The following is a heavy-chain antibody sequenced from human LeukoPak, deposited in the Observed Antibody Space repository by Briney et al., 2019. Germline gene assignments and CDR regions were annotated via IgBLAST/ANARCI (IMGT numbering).Heavy chain of an antibody. J-gene: IGHJ6*02. V-gene: IGHV4-4*07. D-gene: IGHD5-24*01. Sequence: SETLSLTCTVSGGSISSYYWSWIRQPPGKGLEWIGRIYTSGSTNYNPSLKSRVTMSVDTSKNQFSLKLSSVTAADTAVYYCARDGRDGYNTRAPPYGMDVWGQGTTVTVSS. CDR3: ARDGRDGYNTRAPPYGMDV. CDR2: IYTSGST. CDR1: GGSISSYY.